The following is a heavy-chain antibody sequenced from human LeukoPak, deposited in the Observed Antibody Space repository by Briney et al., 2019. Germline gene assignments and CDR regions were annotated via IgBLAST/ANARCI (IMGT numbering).Heavy chain of an antibody. CDR2: IIPIFGTA. CDR3: ARDLAGGSWAYYYYGMDV. CDR1: GGTFSSYA. Sequence: ASVKVSCKASGGTFSSYAISWVRQAPGQGLEWMGGIIPIFGTANYAQKFQGRVTITADESTSTAYMELSSLRSEDTAVYYCARDLAGGSWAYYYYGMDVWGQGTTVTVSS. V-gene: IGHV1-69*13. J-gene: IGHJ6*02. D-gene: IGHD2-15*01.